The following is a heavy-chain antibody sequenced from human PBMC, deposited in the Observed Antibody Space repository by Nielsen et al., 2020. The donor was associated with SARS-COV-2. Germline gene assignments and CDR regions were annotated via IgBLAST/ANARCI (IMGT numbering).Heavy chain of an antibody. CDR2: INHSGST. V-gene: IGHV4-34*01. CDR3: ARVAAYGSSAGGFRY. J-gene: IGHJ4*02. Sequence: SETLSLTCAVYGGSFSGYYWSWIRQPPGKGLEWIGEINHSGSTNYNPSLKSRVTISVDTSKNQFSLKLSSVTAADTAVYYCARVAAYGSSAGGFRYWGQGTLVTVSS. D-gene: IGHD6-6*01. CDR1: GGSFSGYY.